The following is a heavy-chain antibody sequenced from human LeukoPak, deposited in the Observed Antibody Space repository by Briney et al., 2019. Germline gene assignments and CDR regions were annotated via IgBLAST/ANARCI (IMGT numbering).Heavy chain of an antibody. D-gene: IGHD6-13*01. V-gene: IGHV3-11*01. J-gene: IGHJ4*02. CDR2: ISYSGDTV. CDR1: EFTFSDYY. Sequence: GGSLRLSCAASEFTFSDYYMSWIRQAPGKGLEWVSYISYSGDTVYYADSVKGRFTVSRDNAKNSLYLQMNSLRAEDTAVYYCARLGIITAAGSNDYWGQGTLVTVSS. CDR3: ARLGIITAAGSNDY.